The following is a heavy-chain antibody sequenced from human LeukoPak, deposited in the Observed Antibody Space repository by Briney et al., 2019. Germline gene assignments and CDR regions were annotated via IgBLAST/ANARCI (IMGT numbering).Heavy chain of an antibody. Sequence: PGGSLRLSCAASGFTFSSYGMHWVRQAPGKGLEWVAFIQYNGSNKYYADSVKGRFTISRDNSKNTLYLQMNSLRAEDTAVYYCARVMKRMATIPDYWGQGTLVTVSS. V-gene: IGHV3-30*02. CDR1: GFTFSSYG. CDR2: IQYNGSNK. J-gene: IGHJ4*02. CDR3: ARVMKRMATIPDY. D-gene: IGHD5-24*01.